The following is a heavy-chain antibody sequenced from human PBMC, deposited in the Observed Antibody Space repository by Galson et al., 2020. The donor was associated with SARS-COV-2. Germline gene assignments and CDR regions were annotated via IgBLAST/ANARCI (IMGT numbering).Heavy chain of an antibody. D-gene: IGHD3-22*01. V-gene: IGHV4-61*02. Sequence: SETLSLTCTVSGGSISSGSYYWSWIRQPAGKGLEWIGRIYTSGSTNYNPSLKSRVTISVDTSKNQFSLKLSSVTAADTAVYYCARDPPLDSSGYSSIRYFDLWGRGTLVTVSS. CDR2: IYTSGST. CDR3: ARDPPLDSSGYSSIRYFDL. CDR1: GGSISSGSYY. J-gene: IGHJ2*01.